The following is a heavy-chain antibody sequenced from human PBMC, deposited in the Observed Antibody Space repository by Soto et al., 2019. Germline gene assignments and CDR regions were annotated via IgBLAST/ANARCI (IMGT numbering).Heavy chain of an antibody. D-gene: IGHD3-16*01. Sequence: QVQLVQSGAEVKKPGSSVKVSCKASGGTFSCYTISWVRQAPGQGLEWMGRIIPILGIANYAQKFQGRVTITADKSASTAYMELSSLRSEDTAVYYCAYIPRGVHGGYWGQVPLVTVSS. V-gene: IGHV1-69*02. J-gene: IGHJ4*02. CDR2: IIPILGIA. CDR1: GGTFSCYT. CDR3: AYIPRGVHGGY.